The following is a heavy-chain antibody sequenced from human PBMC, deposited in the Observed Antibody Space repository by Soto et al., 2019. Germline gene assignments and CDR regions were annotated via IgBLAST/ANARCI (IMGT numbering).Heavy chain of an antibody. CDR2: MQPSSGRT. D-gene: IGHD1-26*01. V-gene: IGHV1-8*01. CDR1: GYSFTSLD. CDR3: ARGVTAGVDY. Sequence: QVQLVQSGAEVREPGASVKVSCKASGYSFTSLDINWVRQTTGQGLEWMGWMQPSSGRTGYAQKFQGRVTMTRDTSINTAYMERSSLTSDDTAFYYCARGVTAGVDYWGQGTRVTVSS. J-gene: IGHJ4*02.